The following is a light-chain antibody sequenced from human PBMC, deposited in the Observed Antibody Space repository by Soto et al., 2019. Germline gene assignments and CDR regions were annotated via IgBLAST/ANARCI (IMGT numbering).Light chain of an antibody. V-gene: IGLV2-11*01. CDR1: SSDV. CDR3: SSYAGGHVWV. CDR2: DVY. Sequence: QSALTQSRSVSGSPGQSVTISCTGTSSDVSWYQHHPCKAPKLMIYDVYKRPSGVPDRFSGSKSGNTASLTISGLQAEDEADFYCSSYAGGHVWVFGGGTQLTVL. J-gene: IGLJ3*02.